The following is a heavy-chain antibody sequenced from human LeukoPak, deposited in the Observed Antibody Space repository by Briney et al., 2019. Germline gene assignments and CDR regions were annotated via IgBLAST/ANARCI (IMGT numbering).Heavy chain of an antibody. CDR3: ARKPGKSSSSFFYYYYGMDV. V-gene: IGHV7-4-1*02. CDR2: INTNTGNP. J-gene: IGHJ6*02. CDR1: GYTFTSYA. D-gene: IGHD6-6*01. Sequence: ASVKVSRKASGYTFTSYAMNWVRQAPGQGLEWMGWINTNTGNPTYAQGFTGRFVFSLDTSVSTAYLQISSLKAEDTAVYYCARKPGKSSSSFFYYYYGMDVWGQGTTVTVSS.